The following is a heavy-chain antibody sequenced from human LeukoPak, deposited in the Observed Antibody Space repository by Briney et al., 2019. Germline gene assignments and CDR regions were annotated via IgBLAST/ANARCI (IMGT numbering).Heavy chain of an antibody. V-gene: IGHV3-48*03. CDR3: ARRTPFDY. Sequence: GGSLRLSCAASGFTFSSYEMNWVRQAPGKGLEWVSYISSRATAIYYADSVKGRFTISRDNAKNSLYLQMNSLRAEDTAVYYCARRTPFDYWGQGTLVTVSS. CDR2: ISSRATAI. J-gene: IGHJ4*02. CDR1: GFTFSSYE.